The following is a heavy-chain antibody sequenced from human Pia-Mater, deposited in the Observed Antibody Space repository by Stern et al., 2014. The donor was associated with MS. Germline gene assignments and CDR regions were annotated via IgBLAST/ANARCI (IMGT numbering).Heavy chain of an antibody. CDR1: GFTFSNYG. CDR2: ISYNGNLK. D-gene: IGHD4-17*01. Sequence: QVQLVESGGGVVQPGRSLRLSCVVSGFTFSNYGMHWVRQAPGQGLEWAAIISYNGNLKYYSDSVKGRFTISRDNSKATLYLEMNSLIGEDTAIYYCARDMTTVTAFDYWGQGTPVTVSS. CDR3: ARDMTTVTAFDY. V-gene: IGHV3-30*03. J-gene: IGHJ4*02.